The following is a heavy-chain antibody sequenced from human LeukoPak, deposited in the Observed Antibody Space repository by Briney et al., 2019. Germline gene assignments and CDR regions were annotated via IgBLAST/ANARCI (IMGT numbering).Heavy chain of an antibody. CDR3: ARGGSFHEFDI. V-gene: IGHV1-2*02. D-gene: IGHD3-10*01. J-gene: IGHJ3*02. Sequence: GASVKVSCKASGYRFTYYWIQWVRQAPGQGLEWMGWINTNTGGTVYAQKFQGRVTMTRDTSLTTSYMDLSRLTSDDTAVYYCARGGSFHEFDIWGQGTMVIVSS. CDR1: GYRFTYYW. CDR2: INTNTGGT.